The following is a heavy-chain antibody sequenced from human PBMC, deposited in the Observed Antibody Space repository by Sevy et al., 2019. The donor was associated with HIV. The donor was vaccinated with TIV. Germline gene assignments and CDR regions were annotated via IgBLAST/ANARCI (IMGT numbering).Heavy chain of an antibody. CDR3: TRRIAAAGVFDY. CDR1: AFTFSGSA. CDR2: IRSKANSYAT. Sequence: GGSLRLSCAASAFTFSGSAMHWVRQASGKGLEWVGRIRSKANSYATAYAASVKGRFTISRDDSKNTAYLQMNSLKTEDTAVYYCTRRIAAAGVFDYWGQGTLVTVSS. V-gene: IGHV3-73*01. J-gene: IGHJ4*02. D-gene: IGHD6-13*01.